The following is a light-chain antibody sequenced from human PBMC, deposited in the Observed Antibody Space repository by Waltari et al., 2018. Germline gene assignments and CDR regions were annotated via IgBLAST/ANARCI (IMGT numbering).Light chain of an antibody. Sequence: DIVMTPPPLSLSVTPGHPASIPCTSSQSLDSDGMTYWYGERQKKGQPPQILISGVSNRFSGVTDRFSGSGSGTDFTLKIRRVEYEDVGVYYCMQSVQHPWTFGQGTKVEIK. CDR3: MQSVQHPWT. J-gene: IGKJ1*01. CDR1: QSLDSDGMTY. CDR2: GVS. V-gene: IGKV2D-29*01.